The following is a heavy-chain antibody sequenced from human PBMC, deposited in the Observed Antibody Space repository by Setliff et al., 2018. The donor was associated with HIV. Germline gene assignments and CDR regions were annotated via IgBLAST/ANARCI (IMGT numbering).Heavy chain of an antibody. CDR2: VDSEDGET. Sequence: ASVKVSCKASGYTFTDYYIHWVQQAPGKGLEWMGRVDSEDGETTYAEKFQGRITITADTSTDTAYLELSSLRSEDSAFYYCTTPLDSSGYFGSDFFDYWGQRALVTVP. J-gene: IGHJ4*02. CDR3: TTPLDSSGYFGSDFFDY. D-gene: IGHD3-22*01. V-gene: IGHV1-69-2*01. CDR1: GYTFTDYY.